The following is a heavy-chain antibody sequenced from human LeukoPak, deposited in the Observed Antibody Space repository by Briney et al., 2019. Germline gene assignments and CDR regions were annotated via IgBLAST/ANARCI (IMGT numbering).Heavy chain of an antibody. J-gene: IGHJ3*02. CDR3: ARTGEDSGSGPPWAFDI. D-gene: IGHD3-10*01. Sequence: SETLSLTCSLSGGSITNYYWSWIRQPPGKGLEWIARIYSSGNTDYNPSLKSRVTISLVTSNNQFSLRLTSVTASDTAVYYCARTGEDSGSGPPWAFDIWGQGTMVTVSS. CDR1: GGSITNYY. V-gene: IGHV4-4*09. CDR2: IYSSGNT.